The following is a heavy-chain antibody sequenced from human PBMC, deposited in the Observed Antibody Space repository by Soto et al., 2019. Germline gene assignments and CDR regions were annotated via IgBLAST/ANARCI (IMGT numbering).Heavy chain of an antibody. CDR3: ARDRGSLTTGDGGFDI. Sequence: PSETLSVICTVSGGSFSTYYWTWIRQPPGKGLEWVGYVSYSGTTNYSPSLKNRVTISLDTSKNEFSLKLRSATAADTAVYYCARDRGSLTTGDGGFDIWGAGTMVPVSS. J-gene: IGHJ3*02. CDR1: GGSFSTYY. V-gene: IGHV4-59*01. D-gene: IGHD4-17*01. CDR2: VSYSGTT.